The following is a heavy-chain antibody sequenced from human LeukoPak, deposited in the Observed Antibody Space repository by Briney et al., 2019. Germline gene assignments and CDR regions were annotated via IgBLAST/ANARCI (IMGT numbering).Heavy chain of an antibody. V-gene: IGHV4-39*01. Sequence: SETLSLTCTVSGGSISSSSYYWGWIRQPPGKGLEWIGSIYYSGSTYYNPSLKSRVTISVDTSKNQFSLKLSSVTAADTAVYYCAVNWNYVDNWFDPWGQGTPVTVSS. J-gene: IGHJ5*02. CDR1: GGSISSSSYY. CDR3: AVNWNYVDNWFDP. CDR2: IYYSGST. D-gene: IGHD1-7*01.